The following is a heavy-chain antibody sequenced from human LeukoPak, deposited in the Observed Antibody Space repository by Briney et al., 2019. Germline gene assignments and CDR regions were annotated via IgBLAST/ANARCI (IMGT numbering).Heavy chain of an antibody. V-gene: IGHV3-21*01. Sequence: GGSLRLSCAASGFTFSSYSMNWVRQAPGKGLEWVSSISSSSSYIYYADSVKGRFTISRDNAKNSLYLQMNSLRAEDTAVYYCARDDCMPRDYYDSSGHFDYWGQGTLVTVSS. CDR1: GFTFSSYS. CDR2: ISSSSSYI. D-gene: IGHD3-22*01. J-gene: IGHJ4*02. CDR3: ARDDCMPRDYYDSSGHFDY.